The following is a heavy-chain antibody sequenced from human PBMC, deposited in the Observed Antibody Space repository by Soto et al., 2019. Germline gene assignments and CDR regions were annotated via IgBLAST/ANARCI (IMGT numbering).Heavy chain of an antibody. V-gene: IGHV3-15*07. CDR2: IKRKPDGGTT. J-gene: IGHJ4*02. CDR3: TTEGCIYGYHGIDS. D-gene: IGHD5-18*01. CDR1: GFTVSNAW. Sequence: EVQLVESGGGLVKPGGSLRLSCAASGFTVSNAWMNWVRQAPGKGLEWVGRIKRKPDGGTTEYASPVKGRFTFSRDDSENTLYLQMNSLKTEDTAVYYCTTEGCIYGYHGIDSWGQGTLVTVSS.